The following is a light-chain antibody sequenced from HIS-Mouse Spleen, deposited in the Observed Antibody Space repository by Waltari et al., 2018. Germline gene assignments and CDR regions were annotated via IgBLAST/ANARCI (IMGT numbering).Light chain of an antibody. CDR2: KDS. CDR3: QSADSSGTDVV. CDR1: ALPKQY. Sequence: SYELTQPPSVSVSPGQTARITCSGDALPKQYAYWYQQKPGQAPVLVIYKDSERTSGIPERFSGSSSGTTVTLTISGVQAEDEADYYCQSADSSGTDVVFGGGTKLTVL. J-gene: IGLJ2*01. V-gene: IGLV3-25*03.